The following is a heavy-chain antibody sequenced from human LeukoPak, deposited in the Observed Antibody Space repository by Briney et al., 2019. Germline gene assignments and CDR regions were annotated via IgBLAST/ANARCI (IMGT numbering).Heavy chain of an antibody. Sequence: ASVKVSCKASGYTFTSYDINWVRQATGQGLEWMGWMNPNSGNTGYAQKFQGRVTMTRNTSISTAYMELSSLRSEDTAVYYCARDGARFLELERWSTFFDPWGQGTLVTVSS. V-gene: IGHV1-8*01. CDR3: ARDGARFLELERWSTFFDP. J-gene: IGHJ5*02. D-gene: IGHD3-3*01. CDR1: GYTFTSYD. CDR2: MNPNSGNT.